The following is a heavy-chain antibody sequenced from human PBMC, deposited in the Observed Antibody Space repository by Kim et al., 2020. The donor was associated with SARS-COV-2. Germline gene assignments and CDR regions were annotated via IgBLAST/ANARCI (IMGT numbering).Heavy chain of an antibody. J-gene: IGHJ2*01. V-gene: IGHV4-61*01. Sequence: SETLSLTCTVSGGSVSSGSYYWSWIRQPPGKGLEWIGYIYYSGSTNYNPSLKSRVTISVDTSKNQFSLKLSSVTAADTAVYYCARDCSGGSCYPYWYFDPWGRGALVTVSS. D-gene: IGHD2-15*01. CDR2: IYYSGST. CDR3: ARDCSGGSCYPYWYFDP. CDR1: GGSVSSGSYY.